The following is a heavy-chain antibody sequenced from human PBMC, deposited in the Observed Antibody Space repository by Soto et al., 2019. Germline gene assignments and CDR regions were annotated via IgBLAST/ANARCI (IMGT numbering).Heavy chain of an antibody. V-gene: IGHV1-58*02. Sequence: SVKVSCKASGFTFTSSAMQWVRQARGQRLEWIGWIVVGSGNTNYAQKFQERVTITRDMSTSTAYMELSSLRSEDTAVYYCAADYDDSSGYLWAGGFDPWGQGTLVTVSS. CDR2: IVVGSGNT. J-gene: IGHJ5*02. CDR1: GFTFTSSA. D-gene: IGHD3-22*01. CDR3: AADYDDSSGYLWAGGFDP.